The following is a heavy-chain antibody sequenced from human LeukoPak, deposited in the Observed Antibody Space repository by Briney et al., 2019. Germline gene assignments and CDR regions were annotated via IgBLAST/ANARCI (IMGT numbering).Heavy chain of an antibody. CDR3: ASDRDVVVVAAAFDY. CDR1: GFTFSSYE. V-gene: IGHV3-48*03. D-gene: IGHD2-15*01. J-gene: IGHJ4*02. Sequence: GGSLRLSCAASGFTFSSYEMNWVRQAPGKGLEWVSYISSSGSTIYYADSVKGRFTTSRDNAKNPPYLQMNSLGAGDTAVYYCASDRDVVVVAAAFDYWGQGTLVTVSS. CDR2: ISSSGSTI.